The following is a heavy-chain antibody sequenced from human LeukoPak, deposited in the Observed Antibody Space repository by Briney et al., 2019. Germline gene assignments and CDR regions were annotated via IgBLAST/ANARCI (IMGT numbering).Heavy chain of an antibody. CDR1: GFTFSDYY. D-gene: IGHD2-8*02. CDR2: ISSSGSTT. Sequence: GGSLRLSCAASGFTFSDYYMSWIRQAPGKGLEWVSYISSSGSTTYYADSVKGRFTISRDNSKSTLSLQMNSLRAEDTAIYYCATYRQVLLPFESWGQGTLVTVSS. CDR3: ATYRQVLLPFES. J-gene: IGHJ4*02. V-gene: IGHV3-11*01.